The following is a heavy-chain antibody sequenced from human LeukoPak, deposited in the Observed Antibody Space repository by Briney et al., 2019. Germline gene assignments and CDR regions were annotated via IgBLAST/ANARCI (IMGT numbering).Heavy chain of an antibody. V-gene: IGHV1-69*04. J-gene: IGHJ5*02. CDR1: GGTFSSYA. CDR3: ARDGLTTVTTGGFDP. CDR2: IIPILGMA. D-gene: IGHD4-17*01. Sequence: SVKVPCKASGGTFSSYAISWVRQAPGQGLEWMGRIIPILGMANYAQKFQGRVTITADKSTSPAYMELSSLRSEDPAVYYWARDGLTTVTTGGFDPWGQGTLVTVSS.